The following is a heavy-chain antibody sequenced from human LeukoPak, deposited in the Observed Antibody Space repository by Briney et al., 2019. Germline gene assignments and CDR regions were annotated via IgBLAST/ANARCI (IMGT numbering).Heavy chain of an antibody. V-gene: IGHV1-69*01. CDR1: GGTFSSYA. Sequence: SVKVSCKASGGTFSSYAISWVRQAPGQGLEWMGGIIPIFGTANYAQKFQGRVTITADESTSTAYMKLSSLRSEDTAVYYCARDLTRISSLGTSGAFDIWGQGTMVTVSS. CDR2: IIPIFGTA. CDR3: ARDLTRISSLGTSGAFDI. J-gene: IGHJ3*02. D-gene: IGHD2-15*01.